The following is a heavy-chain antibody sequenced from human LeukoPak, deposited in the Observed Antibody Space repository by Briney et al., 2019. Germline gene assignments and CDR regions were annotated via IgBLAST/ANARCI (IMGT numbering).Heavy chain of an antibody. V-gene: IGHV3-9*01. D-gene: IGHD4-17*01. CDR1: GFTFDDYA. CDR2: ISWNSGGI. Sequence: GGSLRLSCAASGFTFDDYAMHRVRQAPGKGLEWVSGISWNSGGIVYADSVKGQFTISRDNAKNSLYLQMNSLRVEDTALYYCAKDRYGDYLGSSDYWGHGTLVTVSS. CDR3: AKDRYGDYLGSSDY. J-gene: IGHJ4*01.